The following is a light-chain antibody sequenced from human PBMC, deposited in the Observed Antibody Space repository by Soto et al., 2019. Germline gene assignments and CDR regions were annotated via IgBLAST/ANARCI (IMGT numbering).Light chain of an antibody. Sequence: DIQMTPSPSSLAASVGDRVTITCQASHDISNYLNWYQQKPGTAPKLLIYDASNLETGVPSRFSGSGSGAHYTFTITSLQPDDIAPYYFQQYENLPLTFGGGTKVEIK. CDR3: QQYENLPLT. CDR1: HDISNY. V-gene: IGKV1-33*01. CDR2: DAS. J-gene: IGKJ4*01.